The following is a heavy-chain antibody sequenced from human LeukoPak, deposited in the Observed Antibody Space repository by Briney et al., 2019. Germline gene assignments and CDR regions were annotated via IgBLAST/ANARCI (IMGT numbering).Heavy chain of an antibody. V-gene: IGHV4-4*07. CDR1: GGPISTFY. Sequence: SETLSLTCTVSGGPISTFYWSWIRQPAGKGLEWIGRFYTSGSTNYNPSLKSRVTMSVNTSKNQFSLKLSSVTAADTAVYYCARMRYGSGSYTYFDYWGQGTLVTVPS. J-gene: IGHJ4*02. CDR3: ARMRYGSGSYTYFDY. CDR2: FYTSGST. D-gene: IGHD3-10*01.